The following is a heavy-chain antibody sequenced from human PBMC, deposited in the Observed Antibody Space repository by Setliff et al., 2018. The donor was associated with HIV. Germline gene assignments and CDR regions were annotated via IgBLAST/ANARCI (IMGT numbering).Heavy chain of an antibody. D-gene: IGHD1-26*01. J-gene: IGHJ5*02. V-gene: IGHV4-4*07. CDR3: ARSTVGAGASFP. CDR1: GDSINTHY. Sequence: PSETLSLTCTVSGDSINTHYWSWIRQPAGKGLEWIGHIYASGSTNYNPSLKSRVTMSVDTSKNQFSLKLTSLTAADTAIYYCARSTVGAGASFPWGRGILVTVSS. CDR2: IYASGST.